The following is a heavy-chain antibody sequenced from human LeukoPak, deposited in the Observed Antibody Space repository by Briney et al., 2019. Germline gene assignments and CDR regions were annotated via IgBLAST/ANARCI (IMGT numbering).Heavy chain of an antibody. Sequence: SETLSLTCTVSGGSLSGFYWTWIRQPPGKGLEWIGYIYYTGSTKYNPSLKSRVAILVDTSKNQFSLKLHSVTAADTAVYYCARHVATGSIDAFDIGGQGTMVTVSP. V-gene: IGHV4-59*08. D-gene: IGHD3-9*01. CDR3: ARHVATGSIDAFDI. CDR2: IYYTGST. J-gene: IGHJ3*02. CDR1: GGSLSGFY.